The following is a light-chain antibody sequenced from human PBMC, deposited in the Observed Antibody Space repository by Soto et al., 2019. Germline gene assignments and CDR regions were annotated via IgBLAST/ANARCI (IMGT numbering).Light chain of an antibody. V-gene: IGKV1-12*01. CDR1: RNIKTS. J-gene: IGKJ4*01. CDR2: DAS. Sequence: DIQMTQSPSSVSASVGDRVTITCRASRNIKTSLAWYQQRPGKGPELLIYDASTLQSGVPSRISGSGSGTEFTLTISLLQPEDFATFYCQQISSFPPTFGGGTKVAI. CDR3: QQISSFPPT.